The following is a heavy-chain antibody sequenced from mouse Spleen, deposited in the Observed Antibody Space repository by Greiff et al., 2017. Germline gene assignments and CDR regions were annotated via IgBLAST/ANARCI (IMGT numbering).Heavy chain of an antibody. V-gene: IGHV7-3*01. CDR3: ASLLEDFDV. CDR1: GFTFTDYY. CDR2: IRNKANGYTT. Sequence: EVQVVESGGGLVQPGGSLSLSCAASGFTFTDYYMSWVRQPPGKALEWLGFIRNKANGYTTEYSASVKGRFTISRDNSQSILYLQMNALRAEDSATYYCASLLEDFDVWGTGTTVTVSS. J-gene: IGHJ1*03.